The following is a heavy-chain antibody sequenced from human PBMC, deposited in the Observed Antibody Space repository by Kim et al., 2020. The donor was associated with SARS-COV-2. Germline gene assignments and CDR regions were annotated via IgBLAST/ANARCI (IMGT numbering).Heavy chain of an antibody. V-gene: IGHV3-74*03. CDR1: GFSFSNYW. CDR2: MNGDGSIT. D-gene: IGHD3-3*01. Sequence: GGSLRLSCAASGFSFSNYWMYWVRQVPGEGLVWVSHMNGDGSITKYGDSVKGRFTISRDNGKNTLYLQMNSLRVEDTAVYYCARALAGGTRFGVVIIAASSGMDVWGQGTTVTVSS. J-gene: IGHJ6*02. CDR3: ARALAGGTRFGVVIIAASSGMDV.